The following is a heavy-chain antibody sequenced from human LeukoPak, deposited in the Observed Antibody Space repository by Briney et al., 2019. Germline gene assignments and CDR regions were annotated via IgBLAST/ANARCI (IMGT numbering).Heavy chain of an antibody. CDR2: ISGSGGST. CDR3: AKDTYYYDSSGYTELDY. Sequence: GGSLRLSCAASGFTFSSYAMSWVRQAPGKGLEWVSAISGSGGSTYYADSVKGRFTISRDNSKNTLYLQMNSLRAEDTAVYYCAKDTYYYDSSGYTELDYWGQGTLVTVSS. J-gene: IGHJ4*02. D-gene: IGHD3-22*01. V-gene: IGHV3-23*01. CDR1: GFTFSSYA.